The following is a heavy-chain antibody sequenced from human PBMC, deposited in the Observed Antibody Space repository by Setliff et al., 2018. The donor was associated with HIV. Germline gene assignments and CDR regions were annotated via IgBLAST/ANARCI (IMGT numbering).Heavy chain of an antibody. CDR3: ARWDSGTYYAFDI. D-gene: IGHD1-26*01. CDR2: IDAGNGDT. CDR1: GYTFTSNA. V-gene: IGHV1-3*01. Sequence: ASVKVSCKASGYTFTSNAIHWVRQAPGQSLEWMGWIDAGNGDTKYSQNFQGRVTITGDESTSTAYMELSSLRSEDTAVYYCARWDSGTYYAFDIWGQGTMVTVSS. J-gene: IGHJ3*02.